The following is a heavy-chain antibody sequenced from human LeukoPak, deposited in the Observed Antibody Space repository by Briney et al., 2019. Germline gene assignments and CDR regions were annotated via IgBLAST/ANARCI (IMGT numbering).Heavy chain of an antibody. CDR2: ISGSGVGT. D-gene: IGHD3-22*01. V-gene: IGHV3-23*01. J-gene: IGHJ4*02. CDR3: AKASHKYYYDSSDIDY. CDR1: GFTFSSYG. Sequence: RGSLRLSCAASGFTFSSYGMSWVRQAPGKGLEWVSAISGSGVGTYYADSVKGRFSISRDNSKNALYLQMTSLRAEDTAVYYCAKASHKYYYDSSDIDYWGQGTLVTVSS.